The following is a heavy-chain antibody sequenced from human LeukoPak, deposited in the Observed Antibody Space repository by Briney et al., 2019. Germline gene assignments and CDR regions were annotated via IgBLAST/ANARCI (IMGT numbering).Heavy chain of an antibody. V-gene: IGHV1-2*02. Sequence: ASVKVSCKASGYTFTSYDINWVRQATGQGLEWMGWITPNSGGTNYAQKFQGRVTMTRDTSISTAYMELSSLRSDDTAVYYCARVVGYCTSTSCYRYFDLWGRGTLVTVST. CDR3: ARVVGYCTSTSCYRYFDL. J-gene: IGHJ2*01. CDR1: GYTFTSYD. D-gene: IGHD2-2*01. CDR2: ITPNSGGT.